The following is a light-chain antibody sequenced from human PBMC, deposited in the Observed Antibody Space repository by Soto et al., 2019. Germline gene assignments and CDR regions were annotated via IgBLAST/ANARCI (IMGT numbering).Light chain of an antibody. J-gene: IGLJ1*01. CDR3: QVWDRVSESYV. V-gene: IGLV3-21*02. Sequence: SYDLTQPPSVSVAPGQTARITCGGFNIGNKSVHWYQQKPGQAPVLVVYDDSDRPSRIPERFSGSNSGNTATLTISRVEVGDEADYYCQVWDRVSESYVFGTGTKVTVL. CDR1: NIGNKS. CDR2: DDS.